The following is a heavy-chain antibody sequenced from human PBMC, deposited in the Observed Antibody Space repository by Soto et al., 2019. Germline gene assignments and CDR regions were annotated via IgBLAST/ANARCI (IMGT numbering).Heavy chain of an antibody. CDR2: IYTSGST. D-gene: IGHD3-3*01. CDR1: GGSISSYY. V-gene: IGHV4-4*07. J-gene: IGHJ5*02. CDR3: AREREPDFWSGYYKGPWFDP. Sequence: PSETLSLTCTVSGGSISSYYWSWIRQPAGKGLEWIGRIYTSGSTNYNPSLKSRVTMSVDTSKNQFSLKLSSVTAADTAVYYCAREREPDFWSGYYKGPWFDPWGQGTLVTSPQ.